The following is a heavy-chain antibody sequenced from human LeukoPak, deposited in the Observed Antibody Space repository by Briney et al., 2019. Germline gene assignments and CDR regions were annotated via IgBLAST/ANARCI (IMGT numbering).Heavy chain of an antibody. Sequence: ASVKVPCKASGYTFTSYGISWVRQAPGQGLEWMGWISAYNGNTNYAQKLQGRVTMTTDTSTSTAYMELRSLRSDDTAVYYCARSNDFWSGYYRFYFDYWGQGTLVTVSS. J-gene: IGHJ4*02. CDR2: ISAYNGNT. V-gene: IGHV1-18*01. CDR3: ARSNDFWSGYYRFYFDY. CDR1: GYTFTSYG. D-gene: IGHD3-3*01.